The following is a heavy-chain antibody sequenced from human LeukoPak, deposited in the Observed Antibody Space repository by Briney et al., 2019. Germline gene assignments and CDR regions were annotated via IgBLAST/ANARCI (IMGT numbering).Heavy chain of an antibody. J-gene: IGHJ4*02. V-gene: IGHV4-59*01. Sequence: PSETLSLTCTVSGGSISSYYWSWIRQPPGKGLEWIGCIYYSGSTNYNPSLKSRVTISVDTSKNQFSLKLSSVTAADTAVYYCARGIRLLTVDYWGQGTLVTVSS. CDR3: ARGIRLLTVDY. CDR2: IYYSGST. CDR1: GGSISSYY. D-gene: IGHD3-22*01.